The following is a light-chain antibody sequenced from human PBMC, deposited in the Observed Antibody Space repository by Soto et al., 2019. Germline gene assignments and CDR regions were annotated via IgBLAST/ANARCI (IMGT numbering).Light chain of an antibody. Sequence: QSVLTQPPSLSGSPGQSITISCTGTSSDVGGYTSVSWYQQHPGKAPKLVIYEVSDRPSGVSSRFSGSKSGNTASLTISGIQAEDEADYYCSSYTSDSTYVFGTGTKLTVL. CDR2: EVS. V-gene: IGLV2-14*01. CDR3: SSYTSDSTYV. CDR1: SSDVGGYTS. J-gene: IGLJ1*01.